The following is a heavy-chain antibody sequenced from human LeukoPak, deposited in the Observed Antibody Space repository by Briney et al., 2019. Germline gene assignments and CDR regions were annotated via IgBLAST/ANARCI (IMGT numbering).Heavy chain of an antibody. J-gene: IGHJ4*02. CDR2: IYYSGST. V-gene: IGHV4-59*01. CDR1: GGSISRYY. Sequence: SETLSLTCTVSGGSISRYYWSWIRQPPGKGLEWIGYIYYSGSTKYNPSLKSRVTISVDASKTQFSLKLNSVTAADTAVYYCARGSRELYYFGYWGQGTLVTVSS. D-gene: IGHD1-7*01. CDR3: ARGSRELYYFGY.